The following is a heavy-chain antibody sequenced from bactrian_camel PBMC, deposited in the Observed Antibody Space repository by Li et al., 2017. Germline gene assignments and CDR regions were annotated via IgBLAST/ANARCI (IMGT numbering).Heavy chain of an antibody. D-gene: IGHD2*01. V-gene: IGHV3S1*01. CDR1: GVTFNRYC. J-gene: IGHJ6*01. Sequence: HVQLVESGGGSVEAGGSLRLSCQGSGVTFNRYCLGWFRRAPEKEREGVARIATGSGNTYYADSVKGRFTISQDNAKNTVYLQMNSLKPEDTAMYYCAARGPYCHTKLSVRDFTYWGQGTQVTVS. CDR3: AARGPYCHTKLSVRDFTY. CDR2: IATGSGNT.